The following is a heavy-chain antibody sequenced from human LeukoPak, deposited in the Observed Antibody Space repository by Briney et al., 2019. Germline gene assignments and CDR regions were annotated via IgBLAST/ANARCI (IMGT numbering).Heavy chain of an antibody. CDR1: GFTFSSHA. Sequence: PGGSLRLSCGASGFTFSSHAMHWVRQAPGKGLEYVSSTNTDGNYIYYVESVRGRLTISRDNSKNTLHLQMVGLRPDDMGVYYCARGGTYSSSSLNSWGQGTLVTVSS. CDR3: ARGGTYSSSSLNS. D-gene: IGHD6-6*01. J-gene: IGHJ4*02. V-gene: IGHV3-64*02. CDR2: TNTDGNYI.